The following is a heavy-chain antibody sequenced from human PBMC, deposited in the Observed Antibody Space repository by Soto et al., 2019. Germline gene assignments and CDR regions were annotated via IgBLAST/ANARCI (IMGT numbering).Heavy chain of an antibody. CDR3: ATGRVPRVFES. Sequence: QVQLVQSGAEVRKPGSSVRVSCRTSGDTFTSYTINWVRQAPGQGLEWMGRIIPSLNMANYAQKFQGSVTFTADKSTSTAYMYLSSLRSEDTAVYFCATGRVPRVFESWGQGTPVTVSS. CDR1: GDTFTSYT. J-gene: IGHJ4*02. CDR2: IIPSLNMA. V-gene: IGHV1-69*02.